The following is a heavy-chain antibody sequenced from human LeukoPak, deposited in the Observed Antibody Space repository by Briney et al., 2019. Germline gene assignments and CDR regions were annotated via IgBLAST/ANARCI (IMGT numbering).Heavy chain of an antibody. CDR1: GGSVSDFY. J-gene: IGHJ5*02. CDR3: ARNGGLYGDYPWFDP. D-gene: IGHD4-17*01. V-gene: IGHV4-59*02. CDR2: TYYGGST. Sequence: PSETLSLTCTVSGGSVSDFYWNWIRQPPGNGLEWIGYTYYGGSTKYNPSLKSRVTISIDTSKNQFSLKPSSVTTADTAVYYCARNGGLYGDYPWFDPWGQGSLVTVSS.